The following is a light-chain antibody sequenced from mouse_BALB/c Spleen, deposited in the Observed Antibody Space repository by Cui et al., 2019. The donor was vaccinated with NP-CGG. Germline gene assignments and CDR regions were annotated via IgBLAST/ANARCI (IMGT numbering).Light chain of an antibody. J-gene: IGLJ1*01. V-gene: IGLV1*01. CDR1: TGAVTSNNF. CDR2: GTN. Sequence: QAVVTQESALPTSPGETVTHTCRSSTGAVTSNNFANWVQEKPDHLFTGLIGGTNNRAPGVPARFSGSLIGDKAALTITGAQTEDEAIYFCALWYSNHWVFGGGTKLTVL. CDR3: ALWYSNHWV.